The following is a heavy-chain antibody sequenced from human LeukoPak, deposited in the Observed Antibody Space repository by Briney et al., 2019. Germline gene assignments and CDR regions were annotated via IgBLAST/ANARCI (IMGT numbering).Heavy chain of an antibody. Sequence: ASVKVSCKASGYTFTGYYMHWVRQAPGQGLEWMGWINPNSGGTNYAQKFQGRVTMTRDTSISTAYMELSGLRSDDTAVYYCARDDGGVTSASFFDYWGQGTLVTVSS. CDR2: INPNSGGT. D-gene: IGHD3-16*01. CDR3: ARDDGGVTSASFFDY. CDR1: GYTFTGYY. V-gene: IGHV1-2*02. J-gene: IGHJ4*02.